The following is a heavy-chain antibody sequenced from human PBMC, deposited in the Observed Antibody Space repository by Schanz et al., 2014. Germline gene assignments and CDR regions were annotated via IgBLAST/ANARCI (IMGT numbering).Heavy chain of an antibody. Sequence: QVQLVESGGGLVKPGGSLRLSCAASGFIFSDYYMAWIRQAPGKGPEYVSYISSGGTTTYHSDSVKGRFTISRDNSKNTLYLQMNSLRAEDTAVYHCVSSGSYSSYAFWGQGTLLTVSS. CDR3: VSSGSYSSYAF. D-gene: IGHD3-10*01. V-gene: IGHV3-11*04. J-gene: IGHJ4*02. CDR2: ISSGGTTT. CDR1: GFIFSDYY.